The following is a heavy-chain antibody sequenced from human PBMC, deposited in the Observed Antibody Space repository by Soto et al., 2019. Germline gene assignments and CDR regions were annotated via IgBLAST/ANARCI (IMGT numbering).Heavy chain of an antibody. CDR2: IYHSGST. V-gene: IGHV4-4*02. J-gene: IGHJ4*02. CDR3: ARDKRAAGTWFDY. CDR1: GGSISSSNW. Sequence: QVQLQESGPGLVKPSGTLSLTCAVSGGSISSSNWWSWVRQPPGKGLEWIGEIYHSGSTNYNPSLKSRVTILVDRSKNQFSLKLRSVTAADTAVYYCARDKRAAGTWFDYWGQGTLVTVSS. D-gene: IGHD6-13*01.